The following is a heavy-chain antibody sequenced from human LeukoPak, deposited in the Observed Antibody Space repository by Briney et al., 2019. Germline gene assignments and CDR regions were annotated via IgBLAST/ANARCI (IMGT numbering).Heavy chain of an antibody. Sequence: PGGSLRLSCAASGFTFSSYEMNWVRQAPGKGLEWVSSISSSSSYIYYADSVKGRFTISRDNAKNSLYLQMNSLRAEDTAVYYCAKLGTIVGATTDDYWGQGTLVTVSS. V-gene: IGHV3-21*01. J-gene: IGHJ4*02. CDR3: AKLGTIVGATTDDY. D-gene: IGHD1-26*01. CDR1: GFTFSSYE. CDR2: ISSSSSYI.